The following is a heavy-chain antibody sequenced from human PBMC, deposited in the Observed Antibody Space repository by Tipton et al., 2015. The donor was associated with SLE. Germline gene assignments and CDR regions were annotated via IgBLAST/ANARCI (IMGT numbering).Heavy chain of an antibody. V-gene: IGHV4-39*07. CDR1: GASVRSTSYH. J-gene: IGHJ4*02. CDR2: IYYDGTA. Sequence: TLSLTCFVSGASVRSTSYHWGWIRQPPGKGLEWIGNIYYDGTAYSTPSLESRVSISVDTSKNQVSLRLASVTAADTAVYHCARVNGGDFGNSGYPFDYWGQGTLVTVSS. D-gene: IGHD3-22*01. CDR3: ARVNGGDFGNSGYPFDY.